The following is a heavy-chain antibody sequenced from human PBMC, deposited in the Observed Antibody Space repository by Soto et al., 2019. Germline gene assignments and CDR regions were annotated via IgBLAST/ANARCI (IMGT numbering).Heavy chain of an antibody. D-gene: IGHD4-17*01. CDR3: ARAWATTVTPYYYYYYMDV. V-gene: IGHV4-59*08. Sequence: QVQLQESGPGLVKPSETLSLTCTVSGGSISSYYWSWIRQPPGKGLEWIGYIYYSGSTNYNPSLTSRITISVDTSKNQFSLKLSSVTAADTAVYYCARAWATTVTPYYYYYYMDVWGKGTTVTVSS. J-gene: IGHJ6*03. CDR2: IYYSGST. CDR1: GGSISSYY.